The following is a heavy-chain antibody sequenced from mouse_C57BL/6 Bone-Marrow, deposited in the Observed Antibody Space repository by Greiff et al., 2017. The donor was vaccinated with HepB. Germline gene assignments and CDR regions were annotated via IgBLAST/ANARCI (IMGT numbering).Heavy chain of an antibody. CDR2: IYPGSGST. J-gene: IGHJ3*01. CDR3: ARDSTSTVVAPGFAY. D-gene: IGHD1-1*01. Sequence: VQLQQPGAELVKPGASVKMSCKASGYTFTSYWITWVKQRPGQGLEWIGDIYPGSGSTNYNEKFKSKATLTVDTSSSTAYMQLSSLTSEDAAVYYGARDSTSTVVAPGFAYWGRGTLVTVTA. CDR1: GYTFTSYW. V-gene: IGHV1-55*01.